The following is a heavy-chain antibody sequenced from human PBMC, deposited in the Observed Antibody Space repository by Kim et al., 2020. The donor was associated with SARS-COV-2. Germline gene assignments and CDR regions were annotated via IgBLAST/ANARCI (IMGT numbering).Heavy chain of an antibody. CDR2: IYYSGRT. CDR1: GGSISSSSYY. D-gene: IGHD3-22*01. CDR3: ARQFPTYYYDSSGWSRTSYWFDP. V-gene: IGHV4-39*01. J-gene: IGHJ5*02. Sequence: SETLSLTCTVSGGSISSSSYYWGWIRQPPGKGLEWIGSIYYSGRTYYNPSLKSRVTISVDTSKNQFSLKLSSVTAADTAVYYCARQFPTYYYDSSGWSRTSYWFDPWGQGTLVTVSS.